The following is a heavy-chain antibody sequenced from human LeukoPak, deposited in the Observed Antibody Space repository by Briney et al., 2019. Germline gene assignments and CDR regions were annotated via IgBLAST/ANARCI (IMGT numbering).Heavy chain of an antibody. D-gene: IGHD3-22*01. Sequence: SETLSLTCAVYGGSFSGYYWSWIRQPPGKGLEWIGEINHSGSTNYNPSLKSRVTISVDTSKNQFSLKLSSVTAADTAVYYCAREDASGYYLYYFDYWGQGTLVTVSS. CDR2: INHSGST. J-gene: IGHJ4*02. CDR3: AREDASGYYLYYFDY. V-gene: IGHV4-34*01. CDR1: GGSFSGYY.